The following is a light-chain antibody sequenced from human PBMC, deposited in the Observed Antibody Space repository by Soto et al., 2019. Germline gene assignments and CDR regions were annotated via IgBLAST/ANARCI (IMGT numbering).Light chain of an antibody. Sequence: QSVLTQPPSVSGAPGQRVSISCTGSSSNIGAGYDVYWYQQFPGTAPKLVIYGNINRPSGVPDRFSGSKSGTSASLDITGLQAEDEADYYCQSYDTPVYVFGGGTKLTVL. CDR2: GNI. J-gene: IGLJ1*01. V-gene: IGLV1-40*01. CDR1: SSNIGAGYD. CDR3: QSYDTPVYV.